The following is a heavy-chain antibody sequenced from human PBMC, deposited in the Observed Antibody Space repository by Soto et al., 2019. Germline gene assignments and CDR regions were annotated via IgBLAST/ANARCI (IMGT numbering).Heavy chain of an antibody. CDR2: MNPNSGNT. V-gene: IGHV1-8*01. D-gene: IGHD2-8*01. CDR1: GYTFTSYD. J-gene: IGHJ6*03. Sequence: ASVKVSCKASGYTFTSYDINWVRQATGQGLEWMGWMNPNSGNTGYAQKFQGRVTMTRDTSASTAYMELSSLRSEDTAVYYCARAGMVYAGYYYYYMDVWGKGTTVTVSS. CDR3: ARAGMVYAGYYYYYMDV.